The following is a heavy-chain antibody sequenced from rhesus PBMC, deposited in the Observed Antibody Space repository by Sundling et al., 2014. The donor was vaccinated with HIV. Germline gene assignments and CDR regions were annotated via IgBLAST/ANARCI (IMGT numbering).Heavy chain of an antibody. J-gene: IGHJ6*01. V-gene: IGHV3S42*01. CDR2: ISSGGGST. CDR1: GFTFSSYG. D-gene: IGHD5-42*01. Sequence: EVQLVESGGGLVQPGGSLRLSCAASGFTFSSYGMYWVRQAPGKGLEWISGISSGGGSTYYADSVKGRFTISRDNSKNTLSLQMNSLRAEDTAVYYCAKVSGIQRVQDGLYYGLDSWGQGVVVNVSS. CDR3: AKVSGIQRVQDGLYYGLDS.